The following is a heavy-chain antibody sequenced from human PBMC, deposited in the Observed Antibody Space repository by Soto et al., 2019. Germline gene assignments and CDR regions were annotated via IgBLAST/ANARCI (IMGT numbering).Heavy chain of an antibody. Sequence: PGGSLKLSCAGSGSTFNDHYIDWVRQAPGKGLEWIGQIRNKDRSYTTEYAASVKGRFTISRDDSSNSLYLHMTSLKTEDTAVYYCSDLGTWFVPWCKGTLVTVSS. CDR2: IRNKDRSYTT. CDR1: GSTFNDHY. J-gene: IGHJ5*02. V-gene: IGHV3-72*01. CDR3: SDLGTWFVP.